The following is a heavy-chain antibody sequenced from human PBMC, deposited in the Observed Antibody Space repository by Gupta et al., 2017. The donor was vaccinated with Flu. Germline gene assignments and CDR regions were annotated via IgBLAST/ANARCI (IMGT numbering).Heavy chain of an antibody. CDR1: GFIFSDAW. CDR3: TTDSSGGITFDI. Sequence: EVQLVESGGGLVKPGGSLRLSCAASGFIFSDAWMNWVRQAPGKGLEWVGRLKSHTDGGTTDYAAPVKGRFTISRDDSKNTLFLQMRSLKXEXTAVYFXTTDSSGGITFDIWGQGTTVTVSS. V-gene: IGHV3-15*01. D-gene: IGHD3-16*01. J-gene: IGHJ3*02. CDR2: LKSHTDGGTT.